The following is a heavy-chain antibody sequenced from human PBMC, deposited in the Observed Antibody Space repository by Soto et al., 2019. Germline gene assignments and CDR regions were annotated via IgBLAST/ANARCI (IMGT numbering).Heavy chain of an antibody. CDR2: IKGEADGGTT. Sequence: GGSLRLSCAASGFTFSNAWMSWVRQAPGKGLEWVGRIKGEADGGTTDYAAPVKGRITISRDHSKDTLYLQMNSLTAEDTALYLCAKNVLDRGVESWGRGTLVTVSS. CDR3: AKNVLDRGVES. J-gene: IGHJ4*02. V-gene: IGHV3-15*01. CDR1: GFTFSNAW.